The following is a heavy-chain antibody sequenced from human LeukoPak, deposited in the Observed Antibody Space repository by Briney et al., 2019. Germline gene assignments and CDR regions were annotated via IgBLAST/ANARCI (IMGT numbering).Heavy chain of an antibody. D-gene: IGHD4-17*01. Sequence: EASVKVSCKASGYTFTSYDINWVRQATGQGLEWMGWMNPNSGNTGYAHKFQGRVTMTRNTSISTAYMELSSLRSEDTAVYYCARAVTAGDLDYGDYEVHYWGQGTLVTVSS. J-gene: IGHJ4*02. CDR1: GYTFTSYD. CDR2: MNPNSGNT. V-gene: IGHV1-8*01. CDR3: ARAVTAGDLDYGDYEVHY.